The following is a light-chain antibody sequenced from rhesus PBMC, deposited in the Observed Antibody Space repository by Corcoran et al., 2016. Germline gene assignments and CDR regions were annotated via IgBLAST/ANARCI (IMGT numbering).Light chain of an antibody. CDR1: QSVGSY. Sequence: ETVVTQSPATLALSPGERATLSCRASQSVGSYLAWYQQKPGQAPRLLIYGASSMDTGIPDRFSGSGSGTDFTLTISSLEPEDVGVYYCQQSSNLYSFGQGTKVEIK. J-gene: IGKJ2*01. CDR3: QQSSNLYS. V-gene: IGKV3-24*04. CDR2: GAS.